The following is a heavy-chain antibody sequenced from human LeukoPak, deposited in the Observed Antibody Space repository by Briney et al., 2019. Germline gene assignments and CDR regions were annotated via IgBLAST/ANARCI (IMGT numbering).Heavy chain of an antibody. Sequence: SETLSLACVVSGYSISNDYYWGWIRQPPGKGLEWIGNIYHSGGSYYNPSLKSRVTILVDTSKNQFSLKLSSVTAADTAVYYCAKAGTTGIHHWFDPWGQGKLVTVSS. J-gene: IGHJ5*02. V-gene: IGHV4-38-2*01. CDR2: IYHSGGS. CDR1: GYSISNDYY. D-gene: IGHD1-1*01. CDR3: AKAGTTGIHHWFDP.